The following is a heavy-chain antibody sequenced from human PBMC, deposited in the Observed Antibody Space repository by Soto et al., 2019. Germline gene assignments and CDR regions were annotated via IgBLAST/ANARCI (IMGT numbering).Heavy chain of an antibody. Sequence: SETLSLTCAVSGGSISSSNWWSWVRQPPGKGLEWIGEIYHSGSTNYNPPLKSRVTISVDKSKNQFSLKLSSVTAADTAVYYCARDLPYYDILTGYYNARWFDPWGQGTLVTGSS. CDR3: ARDLPYYDILTGYYNARWFDP. CDR1: GGSISSSNW. D-gene: IGHD3-9*01. CDR2: IYHSGST. V-gene: IGHV4-4*02. J-gene: IGHJ5*02.